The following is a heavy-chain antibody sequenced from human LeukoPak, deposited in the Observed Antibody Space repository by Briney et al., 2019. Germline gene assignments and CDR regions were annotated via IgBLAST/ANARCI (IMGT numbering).Heavy chain of an antibody. D-gene: IGHD3-3*01. V-gene: IGHV4-34*01. CDR1: GGSFSGYY. CDR3: ASFRPTYYDFRSGAPGGAFDI. Sequence: PSETLSLTCAVYGGSFSGYYWSWIRQPPGKGLEWIGEINHSGSTNYNPSLRSRVTISVDTSKNQFSLKLSSVTAADTAVYYCASFRPTYYDFRSGAPGGAFDIWGQGTMVTVSS. CDR2: INHSGST. J-gene: IGHJ3*02.